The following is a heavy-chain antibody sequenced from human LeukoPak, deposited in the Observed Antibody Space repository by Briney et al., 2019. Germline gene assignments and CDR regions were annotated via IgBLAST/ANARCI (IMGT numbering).Heavy chain of an antibody. CDR1: GYTFTSYY. J-gene: IGHJ6*02. CDR3: ARDRIAAAGHHDYGMDV. D-gene: IGHD6-13*01. V-gene: IGHV1-46*01. CDR2: INPSGGST. Sequence: ASVKVSCKASGYTFTSYYMHWVRQAPGQGLEWMGIINPSGGSTSYAQKFQGRVTMTRDTSTSTVYMELSSLRSEDTAVYYCARDRIAAAGHHDYGMDVWGQGTTVTVFS.